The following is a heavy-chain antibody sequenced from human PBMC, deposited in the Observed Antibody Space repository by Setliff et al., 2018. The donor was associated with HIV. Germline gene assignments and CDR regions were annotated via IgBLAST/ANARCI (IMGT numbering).Heavy chain of an antibody. Sequence: PGGSLRLSCAASGFTFSNYWMSWVRQTPGKGLEWVANIKPDGSEKYYVDSVKGRSTISRDNAENSLYLQMNSLRAEDTAVYYCARDYVWGRRAFDIWGPGTMVTVSS. CDR1: GFTFSNYW. V-gene: IGHV3-7*01. J-gene: IGHJ3*02. CDR3: ARDYVWGRRAFDI. CDR2: IKPDGSEK. D-gene: IGHD3-16*01.